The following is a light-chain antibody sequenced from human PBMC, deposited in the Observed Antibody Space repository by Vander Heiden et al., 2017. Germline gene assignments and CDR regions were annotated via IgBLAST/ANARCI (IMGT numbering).Light chain of an antibody. J-gene: IGLJ1*01. CDR1: SSDVGGYNY. Sequence: QSALTQPASVSGSPGQSITISCTGTSSDVGGYNYVSWYQQHPGKAPKLMIYEVSNRPSGVSNRFSGSKSGNTASLTISVLQAEDEADYYCSSYTSSSTPFCVFGTGTKVTVL. V-gene: IGLV2-14*01. CDR2: EVS. CDR3: SSYTSSSTPFCV.